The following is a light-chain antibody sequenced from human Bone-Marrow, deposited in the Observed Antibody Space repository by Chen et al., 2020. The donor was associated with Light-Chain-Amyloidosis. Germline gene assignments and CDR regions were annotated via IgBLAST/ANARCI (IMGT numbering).Light chain of an antibody. J-gene: IGLJ3*02. CDR1: SSDVGVYNY. Sequence: QSVLTQPPSASGSPGQSVTISCPGTSSDVGVYNYVSWYQQHPGKAPKLMIYEVSKRPSGVPGRFSGSKSGNTASLTVSGLQAEDEADYYCSSFAGSDNPLLFGGGTKLTVL. V-gene: IGLV2-8*01. CDR2: EVS. CDR3: SSFAGSDNPLL.